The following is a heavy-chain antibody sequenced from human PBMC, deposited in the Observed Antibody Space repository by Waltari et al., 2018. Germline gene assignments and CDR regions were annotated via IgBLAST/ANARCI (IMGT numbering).Heavy chain of an antibody. CDR2: IYTGDNT. D-gene: IGHD3-16*01. CDR3: ARATRGSGVYYDYLDY. CDR1: GFTVRNYY. Sequence: EVQLVETGGGLIQPGGSLRLSCAASGFTVRNYYMTWVRQAPGKGLEWASVIYTGDNTDYADSVKGRFTVSRDSSKNTVFLQMNGLRADDTAVYYCARATRGSGVYYDYLDYWGRGTLVTVSS. J-gene: IGHJ4*02. V-gene: IGHV3-53*02.